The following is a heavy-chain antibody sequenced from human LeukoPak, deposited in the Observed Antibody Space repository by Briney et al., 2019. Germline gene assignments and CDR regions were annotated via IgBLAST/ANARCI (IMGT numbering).Heavy chain of an antibody. Sequence: SETLSLTCTVSGGSISSYSYYWSWIRQPAGKGLEWIGRIYTSGSTSYNPSLESRVTISVDTSKNQFSLRLSSVTAADTALYYCARGLGSSSWYEDAFDIWGQGTMVTVSS. CDR3: ARGLGSSSWYEDAFDI. CDR1: GGSISSYSYY. D-gene: IGHD6-13*01. CDR2: IYTSGST. J-gene: IGHJ3*02. V-gene: IGHV4-61*02.